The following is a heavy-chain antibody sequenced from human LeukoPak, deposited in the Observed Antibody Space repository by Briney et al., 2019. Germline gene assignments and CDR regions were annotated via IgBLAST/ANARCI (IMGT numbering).Heavy chain of an antibody. CDR1: GGSISSYY. CDR3: ARVGNGRSVDY. Sequence: SETLSLTCTVSGGSISSYYWSWIRQPPREGLEWIGDIYYSGSNKYNASLKRRVTISVDTSRNQFSLKVSSVTAADTAVYYCARVGNGRSVDYWGQGTLVTVSS. V-gene: IGHV4-59*13. J-gene: IGHJ4*02. D-gene: IGHD7-27*01. CDR2: IYYSGSN.